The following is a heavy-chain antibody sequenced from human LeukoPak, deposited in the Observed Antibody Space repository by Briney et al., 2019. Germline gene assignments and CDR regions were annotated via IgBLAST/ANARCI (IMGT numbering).Heavy chain of an antibody. CDR1: GFTFSSYA. CDR2: ISYDGSNK. Sequence: PGGSLRLSCAASGFTFSSYAMHWVRQAPGKGLEWVAVISYDGSNKYYADSVKGRFTISRDNSKNTLYLQMNSLRAEDTAVYYRARDRWGYSYGPSGDYWGQGTLVTVSS. CDR3: ARDRWGYSYGPSGDY. J-gene: IGHJ4*02. D-gene: IGHD5-18*01. V-gene: IGHV3-30-3*01.